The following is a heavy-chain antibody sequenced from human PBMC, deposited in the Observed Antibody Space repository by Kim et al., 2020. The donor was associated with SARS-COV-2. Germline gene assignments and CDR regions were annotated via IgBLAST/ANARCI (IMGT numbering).Heavy chain of an antibody. J-gene: IGHJ4*02. CDR1: GYTFTSYA. D-gene: IGHD1-26*01. CDR2: INAGNGNT. V-gene: IGHV1-3*01. Sequence: ASVKVSCKASGYTFTSYAMHWVRQAPGQRLEWMGWINAGNGNTKYSQKFQGRVTITRDTSASTAYMELSSLRSEDTAVYYCARSGTSLVGATTFYFDYWGQGTLVTVSS. CDR3: ARSGTSLVGATTFYFDY.